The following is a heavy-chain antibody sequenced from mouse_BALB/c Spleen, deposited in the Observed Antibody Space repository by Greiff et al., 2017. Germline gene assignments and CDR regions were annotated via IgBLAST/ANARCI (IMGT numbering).Heavy chain of an antibody. J-gene: IGHJ3*01. CDR1: GYSITSGYY. CDR3: ARGGQLGPTWFAY. CDR2: ISYDGSN. D-gene: IGHD3-2*01. V-gene: IGHV3-6*02. Sequence: EVHLVESGPGLVKPSQSLSLTCSVTGYSITSGYYWNWIRQFPGNKLEWMGYISYDGSNNYNPSLKNRISITRDTSKNQFFLKLNSVTTEDTATYYCARGGQLGPTWFAYWGQGTLVTVAA.